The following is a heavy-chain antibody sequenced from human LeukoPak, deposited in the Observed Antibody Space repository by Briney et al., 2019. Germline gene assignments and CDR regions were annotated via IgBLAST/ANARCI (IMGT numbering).Heavy chain of an antibody. J-gene: IGHJ4*02. CDR3: AKDAQRGFDYSNSLEY. Sequence: GRSLRLSCAASGFTYSHYGMHWVRQAPGKGLEWVAVIWSDGTEKYYGDAVKGRFTISRDNSRNTLYLQMNRLRGEDTAVYYCAKDAQRGFDYSNSLEYWGQGTLVTVSS. CDR2: IWSDGTEK. D-gene: IGHD4-11*01. CDR1: GFTYSHYG. V-gene: IGHV3-33*06.